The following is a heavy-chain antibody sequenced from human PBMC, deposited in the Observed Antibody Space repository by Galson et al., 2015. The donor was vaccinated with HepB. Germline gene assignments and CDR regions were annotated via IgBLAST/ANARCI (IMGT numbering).Heavy chain of an antibody. D-gene: IGHD4-17*01. CDR2: VTNSGGSK. V-gene: IGHV3-23*01. CDR3: ARAIYGDWGSDAFDI. Sequence: SLRLSCAASGFTFSNYGMSWVRQGPGKGLEWVSGVTNSGGSKYSADSVKGRFTISRDNVKNSLYLQMSSLRDEDTAVYYCARAIYGDWGSDAFDIWGQGAMVTASS. CDR1: GFTFSNYG. J-gene: IGHJ3*02.